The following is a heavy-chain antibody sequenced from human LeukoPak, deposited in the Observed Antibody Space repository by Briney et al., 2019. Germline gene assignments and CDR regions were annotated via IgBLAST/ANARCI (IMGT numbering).Heavy chain of an antibody. V-gene: IGHV3-23*01. CDR2: ISGSDGRT. CDR3: AKDLIAVAGTTDYYYYYGMDV. CDR1: GFTFSNYA. J-gene: IGHJ6*02. Sequence: GGSLRLSCAASGFTFSNYAMSWVRQAPGKGLEWVAGISGSDGRTYYADSVKGRFTISRDNSKNTLYLQMNSLRAEDTAVYYCAKDLIAVAGTTDYYYYYGMDVWGQGTTVTVSS. D-gene: IGHD6-19*01.